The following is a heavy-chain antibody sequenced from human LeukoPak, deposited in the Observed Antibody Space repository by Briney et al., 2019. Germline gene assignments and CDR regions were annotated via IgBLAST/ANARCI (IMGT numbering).Heavy chain of an antibody. CDR1: GGSISSYY. J-gene: IGHJ3*02. CDR2: IYTSGST. D-gene: IGHD3-10*01. CDR3: ARDNFGHYGSGNNAFDI. V-gene: IGHV4-4*07. Sequence: SETLSLTCTDSGGSISSYYWSWIRQPAGKGLEWIGRIYTSGSTNYNPSLTCRVTMAVDTSKNQFSLKLSSVTAADTAVYYCARDNFGHYGSGNNAFDIWGQGTMVTVSS.